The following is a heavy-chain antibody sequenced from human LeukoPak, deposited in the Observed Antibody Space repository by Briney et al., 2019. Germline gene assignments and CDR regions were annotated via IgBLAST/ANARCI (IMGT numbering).Heavy chain of an antibody. CDR1: GGSISSSSYY. D-gene: IGHD1-26*01. J-gene: IGHJ3*02. CDR2: IYYSGST. Sequence: PSETLSLTCTVSGGSISSSSYYWGWIRQPPGKGLEWIGSIYYSGSTYYNPSLKSRVTISVDTSKNQFSLKLSSVTAADTAVYYCAREKKWEPGEAFDIWGQGTMVTVSS. CDR3: AREKKWEPGEAFDI. V-gene: IGHV4-39*07.